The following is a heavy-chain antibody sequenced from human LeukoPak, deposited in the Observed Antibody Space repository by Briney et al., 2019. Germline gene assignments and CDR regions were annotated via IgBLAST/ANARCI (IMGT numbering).Heavy chain of an antibody. Sequence: QSGGSLRLSCAASGFTFSSYAMSWVRQAPGKGLEWVSAISGSGGSTYYADSVKGRFTISRDNSKNTLYLQMNSLRAEDTAVYYCAKREMALYAFDIWGQGTMVTVSS. CDR3: AKREMALYAFDI. D-gene: IGHD2-8*01. CDR1: GFTFSSYA. CDR2: ISGSGGST. J-gene: IGHJ3*02. V-gene: IGHV3-23*01.